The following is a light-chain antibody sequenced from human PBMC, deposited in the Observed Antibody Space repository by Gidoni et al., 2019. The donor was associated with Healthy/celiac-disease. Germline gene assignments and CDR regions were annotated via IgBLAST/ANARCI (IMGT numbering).Light chain of an antibody. Sequence: EIVMPQSPATLSVSPGESATLSCRASQSVSSNLAWYQQKPGQAPRLLIYGASTRATGTPARFSGSGAGTEFTLTISSLQSEDFAVDYCQQYNNWPPWTFGQGTKVEIK. V-gene: IGKV3-15*01. J-gene: IGKJ1*01. CDR1: QSVSSN. CDR2: GAS. CDR3: QQYNNWPPWT.